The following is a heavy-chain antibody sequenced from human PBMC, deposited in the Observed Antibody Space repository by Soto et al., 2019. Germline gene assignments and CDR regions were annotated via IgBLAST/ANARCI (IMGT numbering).Heavy chain of an antibody. J-gene: IGHJ2*01. V-gene: IGHV3-30*18. CDR1: GFPFSSSS. D-gene: IGHD2-15*01. Sequence: EGSLRLPCAASGFPFSSSSMNGGRKDPGKGLKSVAHISYDASNKYYADSAQGRFTISRDNSKNTLYLQMNSLRAEDTAVYYCAKERGARYCSGGSCYSFGSLYFDLWGRGTLVTVAS. CDR2: ISYDASNK. CDR3: AKERGARYCSGGSCYSFGSLYFDL.